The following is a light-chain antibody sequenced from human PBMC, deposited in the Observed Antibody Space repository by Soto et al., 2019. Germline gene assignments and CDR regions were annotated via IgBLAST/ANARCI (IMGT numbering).Light chain of an antibody. CDR3: QQFVGSPYT. CDR2: GAS. Sequence: EIVLTQSPGTLSLSPGERATLSCRASQSVSSSYLAWYQQKPGQAPRLLIYGASSRAAGIPDRFSGSGSGTDFSRTISRLEPEDFAVYFCQQFVGSPYTFGHGTKLEIK. V-gene: IGKV3-20*01. J-gene: IGKJ2*01. CDR1: QSVSSSY.